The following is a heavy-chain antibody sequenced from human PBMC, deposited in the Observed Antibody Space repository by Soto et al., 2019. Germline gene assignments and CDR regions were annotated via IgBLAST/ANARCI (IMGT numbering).Heavy chain of an antibody. Sequence: VQLLESGGAFVQPGGSLRLSCAASGFSINNDAVSWVRQAPGKGLEWVSTFSAGGRAYYADSVRGRFSVARDRSQNTVDLQISVLRPEDSAVYYCAKESMPEHYGDTLFDYWGQGTRVTVSS. CDR1: GFSINNDA. J-gene: IGHJ4*02. D-gene: IGHD4-17*01. V-gene: IGHV3-23*01. CDR2: FSAGGRA. CDR3: AKESMPEHYGDTLFDY.